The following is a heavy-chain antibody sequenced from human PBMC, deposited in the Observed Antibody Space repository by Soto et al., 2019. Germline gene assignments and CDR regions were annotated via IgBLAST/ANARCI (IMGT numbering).Heavy chain of an antibody. CDR2: IKEDASEK. CDR1: GFILRNYW. V-gene: IGHV3-7*03. Sequence: EVQLVESGGGLVQPGGSLRLSCADSGFILRNYWMSWVRQAPGMGLQWVASIKEDASEKYYVDPVKGRFTISRENAKNSLYLQMNSLRAEDTAVYYCARYRSLEPWGQGILVTVSS. D-gene: IGHD3-16*02. J-gene: IGHJ5*02. CDR3: ARYRSLEP.